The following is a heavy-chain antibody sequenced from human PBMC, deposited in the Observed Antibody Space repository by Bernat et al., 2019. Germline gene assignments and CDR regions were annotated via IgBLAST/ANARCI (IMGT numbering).Heavy chain of an antibody. Sequence: QVQLVESGGGVVQPGRSLRLSCAASGFTFSSYAMHWVRQAPGKGLEWVAVISYDGSNKYYADSVKGRFTISRDNSKNTLYLQMNSLRAEDTAVYYCARDVLRERWLHRLDYWGQGTLVTVSS. V-gene: IGHV3-30-3*01. J-gene: IGHJ4*02. CDR2: ISYDGSNK. CDR1: GFTFSSYA. D-gene: IGHD5-24*01. CDR3: ARDVLRERWLHRLDY.